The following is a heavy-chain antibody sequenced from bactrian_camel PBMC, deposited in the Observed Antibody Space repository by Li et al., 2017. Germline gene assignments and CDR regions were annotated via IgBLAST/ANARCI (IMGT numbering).Heavy chain of an antibody. V-gene: IGHV3-3*01. CDR2: IWTEGDVT. CDR3: AADPSWRPGGTPCDY. Sequence: HVQLVESGGGSVQAGGSLRLSCAASGYTSSTYCMGWSRQALGKEREGLAAIWTEGDVTNYAASVKGRFSISQDNAKNTVYLQMNNLNSDDSAMYYCAADPSWRPGGTPCDYWGEGTQVTVS. J-gene: IGHJ4*01. CDR1: GYTSSTYC. D-gene: IGHD1*01.